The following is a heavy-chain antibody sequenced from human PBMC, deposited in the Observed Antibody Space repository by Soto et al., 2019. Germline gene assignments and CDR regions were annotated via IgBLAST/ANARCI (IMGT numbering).Heavy chain of an antibody. Sequence: ASVKVSCKASGGTFSSYAISWVRQAPGQGLEWMGWISAYNGNTNYAQKLQGRVTMTTDTSTSTAYMELRSLRSDDTAVYYCARDLPYLQWLVRGNYGMHVWGQGTTVTVSS. V-gene: IGHV1-18*01. J-gene: IGHJ6*02. CDR3: ARDLPYLQWLVRGNYGMHV. CDR2: ISAYNGNT. CDR1: GGTFSSYA. D-gene: IGHD6-19*01.